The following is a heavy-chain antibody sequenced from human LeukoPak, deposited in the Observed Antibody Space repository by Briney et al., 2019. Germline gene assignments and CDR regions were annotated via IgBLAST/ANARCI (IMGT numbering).Heavy chain of an antibody. Sequence: GGSLRLSCAASGFTFSSYWMSWVRQAPGKGLEWVANIKQDGSEKYYADSVKGRFTISRDNSKNTLYLQMNSLRAEDTAVYYCVPRKEWSCYMDVWGKGTTVTVSS. CDR1: GFTFSSYW. CDR3: VPRKEWSCYMDV. V-gene: IGHV3-7*03. D-gene: IGHD3-3*01. J-gene: IGHJ6*03. CDR2: IKQDGSEK.